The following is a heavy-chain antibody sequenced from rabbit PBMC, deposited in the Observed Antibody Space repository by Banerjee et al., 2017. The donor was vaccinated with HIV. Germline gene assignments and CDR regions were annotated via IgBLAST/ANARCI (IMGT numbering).Heavy chain of an antibody. Sequence: QEQLEESGGGLVQPEGSLTLTCKASGFDLSSYYDMCWVRQPPGKGLEWIGDIDTNSGTTYYANWVNGRLTISKTSSTTVTLQLNSLTAADTATYFCVRDREYDDYGKYYFNLWGPGTLVTVS. CDR3: VRDREYDDYGKYYFNL. CDR2: IDTNSGTT. D-gene: IGHD2-1*01. V-gene: IGHV1S45*01. J-gene: IGHJ4*01. CDR1: GFDLSSYYD.